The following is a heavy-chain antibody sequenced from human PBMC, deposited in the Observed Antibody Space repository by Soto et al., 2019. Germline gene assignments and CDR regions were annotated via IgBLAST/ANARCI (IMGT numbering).Heavy chain of an antibody. J-gene: IGHJ4*02. V-gene: IGHV3-21*01. D-gene: IGHD2-2*01. CDR3: ATRYCTSTNCYSFDY. CDR1: GFTFSSYS. Sequence: EVQLVESGGGLVKPGGSLRLSCAASGFTFSSYSMNWVRQAPGKGLEWVSSISSSSSHIFYADSVKGRFTISRDNAKNSLYLQMNSLRAEDTAVYYCATRYCTSTNCYSFDYWGQGTLVTVSS. CDR2: ISSSSSHI.